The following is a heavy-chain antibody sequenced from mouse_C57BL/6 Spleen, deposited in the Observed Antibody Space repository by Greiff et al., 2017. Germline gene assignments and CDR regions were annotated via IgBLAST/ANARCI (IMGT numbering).Heavy chain of an antibody. J-gene: IGHJ3*01. Sequence: DVMLVESEGGLVQPGSSMKLSCTASGFTFSDYYMAWVRQVPEKGLEWVANINYDGSSTYSLDSLKSRFIISRDNAKNTLFLQMTSLRSEDTAMYYCARPWSNYGAWFAYWGQGTLVTVSA. CDR1: GFTFSDYY. V-gene: IGHV5-16*02. CDR3: ARPWSNYGAWFAY. D-gene: IGHD2-5*01. CDR2: INYDGSST.